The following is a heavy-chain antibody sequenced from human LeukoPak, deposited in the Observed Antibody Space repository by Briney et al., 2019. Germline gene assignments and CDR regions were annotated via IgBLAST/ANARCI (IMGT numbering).Heavy chain of an antibody. Sequence: GGSLRLSCAASGFTFSSYSMKWVRQAPGKGLEWVSSISGPGDHTYYADSVKGRFTISRDNSENALYLQMNSLRADDTAVYYCAKDRITIFGVVMDQWGQGALVTVSS. V-gene: IGHV3-23*01. D-gene: IGHD3-3*01. CDR3: AKDRITIFGVVMDQ. CDR1: GFTFSSYS. J-gene: IGHJ4*02. CDR2: ISGPGDHT.